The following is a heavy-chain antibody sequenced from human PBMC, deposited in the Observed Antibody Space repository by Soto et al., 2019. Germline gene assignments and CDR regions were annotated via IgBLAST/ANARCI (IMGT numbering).Heavy chain of an antibody. Sequence: SETLSLTCAVSGGSCSGYYWSWIRQPPGKGLEWIGEINHSGSTNYNPSLKSRVTISVDTSKNQFSLKLSSVTAADTAVYYCARGHTTVTTYYYYYYGMDVWGQGTTVTVSS. V-gene: IGHV4-34*01. J-gene: IGHJ6*02. D-gene: IGHD4-17*01. CDR2: INHSGST. CDR3: ARGHTTVTTYYYYYYGMDV. CDR1: GGSCSGYY.